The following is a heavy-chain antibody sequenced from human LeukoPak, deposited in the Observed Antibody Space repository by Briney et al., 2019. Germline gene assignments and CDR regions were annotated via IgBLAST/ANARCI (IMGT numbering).Heavy chain of an antibody. Sequence: TSETLSLTCTVSGDSIKSGHNYWTWVRQRPGKGLEWIGYMHYSGTTYYNPSLQSRLTISVDASANQVSLEMTSVTVADTAMYYCARVARDVRVFDVWGQGTMVTISS. J-gene: IGHJ3*01. CDR3: ARVARDVRVFDV. CDR1: GDSIKSGHNY. CDR2: MHYSGTT. D-gene: IGHD6-6*01. V-gene: IGHV4-31*03.